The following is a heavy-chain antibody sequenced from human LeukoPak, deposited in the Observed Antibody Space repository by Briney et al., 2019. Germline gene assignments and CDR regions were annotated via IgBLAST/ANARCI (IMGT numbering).Heavy chain of an antibody. CDR1: GFTFSSYA. CDR2: ISYDGSNK. Sequence: GGSLRLSCAASGFTFSSYAMHWVRQAPGKGLEWVAVISYDGSNKYYADSVKGRFTISRDNSKNTLYLQMNSLRAEDTAVYYCARDQRGPSDYWGQGTLVTVSS. CDR3: ARDQRGPSDY. D-gene: IGHD3-16*01. V-gene: IGHV3-30-3*01. J-gene: IGHJ4*02.